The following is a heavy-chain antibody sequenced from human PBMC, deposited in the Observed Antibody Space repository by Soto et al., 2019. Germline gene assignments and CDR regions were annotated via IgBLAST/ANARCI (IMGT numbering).Heavy chain of an antibody. J-gene: IGHJ5*02. D-gene: IGHD1-1*01. CDR2: ISGYDGNT. Sequence: QVQLVQSGAEVKKPGASVKVSCKASGYTFTSYGISWVRQAPGEGLEWMGWISGYDGNTDYAHKFRGRVTMTTDTAKNTAYMDLRSLRSDDTAVYYCARHNSQWPNWFDPWGQGTPVTVSS. CDR1: GYTFTSYG. V-gene: IGHV1-18*01. CDR3: ARHNSQWPNWFDP.